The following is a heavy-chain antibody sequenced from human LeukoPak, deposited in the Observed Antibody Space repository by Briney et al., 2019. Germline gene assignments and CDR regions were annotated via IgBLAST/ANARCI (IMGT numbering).Heavy chain of an antibody. CDR2: IIPIFGTK. Sequence: GASVKVSCKXSGGTFSSYAISWVRQAPGQGLEWMGRIIPIFGTKNYAQKFQGRVTITTDESTSTAYMELSSLRSEDTAVYYCARNRGGFYDSSGYYYFDYWGQGTLVTVSS. J-gene: IGHJ4*02. V-gene: IGHV1-69*05. CDR3: ARNRGGFYDSSGYYYFDY. D-gene: IGHD3-22*01. CDR1: GGTFSSYA.